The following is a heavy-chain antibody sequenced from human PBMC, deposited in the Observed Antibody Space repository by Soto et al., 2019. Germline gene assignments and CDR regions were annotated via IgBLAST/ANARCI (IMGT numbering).Heavy chain of an antibody. CDR1: GGSFSGYY. CDR3: ARGLRYCSGGSCQIFDY. V-gene: IGHV4-34*01. Sequence: KQSQTLSLTCAVYGGSFSGYYWSWIRQPPGKGLEWIGEINHSGSTNYNPSLKSRVTISVDTSKNQFSLKLSSVTAADTAVYYCARGLRYCSGGSCQIFDYWGQGTLVTVSS. J-gene: IGHJ4*02. CDR2: INHSGST. D-gene: IGHD2-15*01.